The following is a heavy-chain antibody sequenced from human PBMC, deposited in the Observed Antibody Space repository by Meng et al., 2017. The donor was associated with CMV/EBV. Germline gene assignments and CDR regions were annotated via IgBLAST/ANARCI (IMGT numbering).Heavy chain of an antibody. J-gene: IGHJ4*02. CDR1: GFPFGDYT. Sequence: GESLKISCSASGFPFGDYTMSWGRRVPGKGLEWVGFIKNKGYGESTEYAASVKGRFIISRDDSKSIVYLQMNSLRTEDTAVYYCSQGGHFDSWGQGTLVTVSS. CDR3: SQGGHFDS. V-gene: IGHV3-49*04. D-gene: IGHD3-16*01. CDR2: IKNKGYGEST.